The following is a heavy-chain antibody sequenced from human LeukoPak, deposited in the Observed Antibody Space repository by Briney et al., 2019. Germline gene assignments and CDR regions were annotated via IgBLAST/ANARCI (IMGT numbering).Heavy chain of an antibody. CDR2: IYSSGSA. J-gene: IGHJ4*02. Sequence: SETLSLTCTVSGGSISGYYWSWVRQPAGKGLEWIGRIYSSGSANYNPSLKSRVTMSVDTSNNQFSLKLTSVSAAGTAVYYCAREYGDLDYWGQGTLVTVSS. CDR1: GGSISGYY. D-gene: IGHD4-17*01. CDR3: AREYGDLDY. V-gene: IGHV4-4*07.